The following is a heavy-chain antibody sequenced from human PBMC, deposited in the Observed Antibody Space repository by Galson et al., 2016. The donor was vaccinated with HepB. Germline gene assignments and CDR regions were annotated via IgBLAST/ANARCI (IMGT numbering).Heavy chain of an antibody. V-gene: IGHV3-33*06. Sequence: SLRLSCAASGFTFSSYGMHWVRQAPGEGLEWVAVIWYDGSYKYYADSVKGRFTISKDNSKNTLYLQMNSLRAEDTAVYYCAKDMSMVRGVTILRYYYYAMDVWGQGTTVTVSS. CDR2: IWYDGSYK. CDR1: GFTFSSYG. CDR3: AKDMSMVRGVTILRYYYYAMDV. D-gene: IGHD3-10*01. J-gene: IGHJ6*02.